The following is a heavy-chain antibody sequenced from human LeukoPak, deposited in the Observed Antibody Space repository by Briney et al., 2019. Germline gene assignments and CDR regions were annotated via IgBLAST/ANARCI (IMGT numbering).Heavy chain of an antibody. Sequence: SETLSLTCAVYGGSFSGYYWSWIRQPPGKGLEWIGEINHSGSTNHNPSLKSRVTISVDTSKNQFSLKLSSVTAADTAVYYCARSRGWYVGGEFDPWGQGTLVTVSS. CDR2: INHSGST. V-gene: IGHV4-34*01. D-gene: IGHD6-19*01. J-gene: IGHJ5*02. CDR3: ARSRGWYVGGEFDP. CDR1: GGSFSGYY.